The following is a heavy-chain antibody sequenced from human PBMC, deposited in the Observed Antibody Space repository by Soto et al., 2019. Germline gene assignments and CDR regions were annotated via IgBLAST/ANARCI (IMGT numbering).Heavy chain of an antibody. J-gene: IGHJ3*02. D-gene: IGHD3-16*02. CDR2: IVVGGGNT. V-gene: IGHV1-58*02. Sequence: ASVKVSCKASGYTFTDYYMPWVRQAPGQGLEWMGGIVVGGGNTNYAQKFQERVTITRDMSTSTAYMELSSLRSEDTAVYYCAADSRGYDYVWGSYRPDAFDIWGQGTMVTVSS. CDR1: GYTFTDYY. CDR3: AADSRGYDYVWGSYRPDAFDI.